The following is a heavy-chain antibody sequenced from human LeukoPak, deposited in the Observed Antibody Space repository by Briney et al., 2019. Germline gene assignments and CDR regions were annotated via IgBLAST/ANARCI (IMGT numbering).Heavy chain of an antibody. CDR1: GFTFSSYW. J-gene: IGHJ1*01. D-gene: IGHD2-15*01. Sequence: GGSLRLSCAASGFTFSSYWMTWVRQAPGKGLEWVANIKQDGSEKYYVDSVKGRFTISRDNAKNSLFLQMNSLRAEDTAVYYCARIYCSSGSCFEYFQHWGQGTLVTVSS. V-gene: IGHV3-7*01. CDR3: ARIYCSSGSCFEYFQH. CDR2: IKQDGSEK.